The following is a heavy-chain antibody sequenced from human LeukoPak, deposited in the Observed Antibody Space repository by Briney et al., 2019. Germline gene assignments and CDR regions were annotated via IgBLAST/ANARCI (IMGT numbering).Heavy chain of an antibody. V-gene: IGHV3-48*03. CDR2: ISSSGSTI. Sequence: QTGGSRRLSCAASGFTLSSYGMNWVRQAPGKGLEWLSYISSSGSTIYFADSVKGRFTISRDNAKNSLYLQMDSLRAKDTAVYDCARKTYYYGSASYYPFDYWGQGTLVTVSS. CDR3: ARKTYYYGSASYYPFDY. J-gene: IGHJ4*02. D-gene: IGHD3-10*01. CDR1: GFTLSSYG.